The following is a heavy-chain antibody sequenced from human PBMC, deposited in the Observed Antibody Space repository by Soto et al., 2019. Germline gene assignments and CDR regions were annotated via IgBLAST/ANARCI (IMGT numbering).Heavy chain of an antibody. Sequence: SETMSLTCTLSGCSISGYYWSWIRPPPGKGPEWIGYMYNTGSTVYNPSFKSRLTISVDTSKNQFSLKLNSVTAADTAVYYCARDLWGYCGTDCYPLDVWGQGTTVTV. J-gene: IGHJ6*01. V-gene: IGHV4-59*01. D-gene: IGHD2-21*02. CDR1: GCSISGYY. CDR3: ARDLWGYCGTDCYPLDV. CDR2: MYNTGST.